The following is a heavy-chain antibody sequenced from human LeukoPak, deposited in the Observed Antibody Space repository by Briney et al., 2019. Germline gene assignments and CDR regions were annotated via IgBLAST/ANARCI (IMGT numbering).Heavy chain of an antibody. CDR2: INPSGGST. Sequence: ASVKVSCKASGYTFTSYYMHWVRQAPGQGLEWMGIINPSGGSTSYAQKFQGRVTMTRDTSTSTAYMELRSLRSDDTAVYYCARVDGYYYYGMDVWGKGTTVTVSS. CDR3: ARVDGYYYYGMDV. CDR1: GYTFTSYY. D-gene: IGHD2-2*03. J-gene: IGHJ6*04. V-gene: IGHV1-46*01.